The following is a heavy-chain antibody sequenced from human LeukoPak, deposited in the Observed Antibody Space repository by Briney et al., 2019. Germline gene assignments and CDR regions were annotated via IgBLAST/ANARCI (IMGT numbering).Heavy chain of an antibody. Sequence: GASVKVSCKASGGTFSSYAISWVRQAPGQGLEWMGRIIPILGIANYAQKFRGRVTFTRDTSASTAYMFLSGLRSEDTAVYYCAREMLLITIPGPRDWFDPWGQGTLVSVSS. D-gene: IGHD3-16*01. J-gene: IGHJ5*02. CDR1: GGTFSSYA. CDR3: AREMLLITIPGPRDWFDP. CDR2: IIPILGIA. V-gene: IGHV1-69*04.